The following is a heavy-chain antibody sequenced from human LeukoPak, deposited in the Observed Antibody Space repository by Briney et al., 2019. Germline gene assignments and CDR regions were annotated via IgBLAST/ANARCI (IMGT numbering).Heavy chain of an antibody. D-gene: IGHD6-13*01. J-gene: IGHJ4*02. V-gene: IGHV4-31*03. CDR1: GGSISSGAYY. Sequence: SQTLSLTCTVSGGSISSGAYYWRWIRQHPGKGLEWIGYIYYSGSTYYNPSLKSRVTISVDTSKNQFSLRLSSVTAADTAVYYCARDHIAAAGYRHFDYWGQGTLVTVSS. CDR3: ARDHIAAAGYRHFDY. CDR2: IYYSGST.